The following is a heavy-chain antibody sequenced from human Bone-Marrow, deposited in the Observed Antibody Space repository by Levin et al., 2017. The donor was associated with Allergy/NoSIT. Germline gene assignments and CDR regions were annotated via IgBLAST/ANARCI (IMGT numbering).Heavy chain of an antibody. CDR1: GFTFSSYG. D-gene: IGHD3-16*01. J-gene: IGHJ4*02. CDR3: ARGEGETRTENLKFDY. Sequence: PGGSLRLSCAASGFTFSSYGMHWVRQAPGKGLEWVAVIWYDGSNEYYADSVKGRFTISRDNSKNTLYLQMNSLRAEDTAVYYCARGEGETRTENLKFDYWGQGTLVTVSS. V-gene: IGHV3-33*01. CDR2: IWYDGSNE.